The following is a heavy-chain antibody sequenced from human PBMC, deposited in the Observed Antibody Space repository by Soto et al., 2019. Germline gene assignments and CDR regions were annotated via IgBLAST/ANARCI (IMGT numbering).Heavy chain of an antibody. CDR3: ARDPSGSGPDFDC. V-gene: IGHV3-21*01. CDR1: GFTFSSYH. CDR2: ITSSGV. D-gene: IGHD3-10*01. J-gene: IGHJ4*02. Sequence: XGSLRLSCAASGFTFSSYHMNGVRQAPGKGLEWVSSITSSGVYYRDSVKGRFTISGDNAKNSLYLQMNSLRAEDTAVYYCARDPSGSGPDFDCWGQGILVTVSS.